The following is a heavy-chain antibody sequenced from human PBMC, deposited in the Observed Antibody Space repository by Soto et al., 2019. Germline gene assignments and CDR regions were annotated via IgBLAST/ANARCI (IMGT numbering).Heavy chain of an antibody. D-gene: IGHD3-22*01. J-gene: IGHJ4*02. CDR2: INPSGGST. V-gene: IGHV1-46*01. Sequence: ASVKVSCEASGYTFTSYYMHWVRQAPGQGLEWMGIINPSGGSTSYAQKFQGRVTMTRDTSTSTVYMELSSLRSEDTAVYYCARGRDYYDSSGGAIGYWGQGTLVTVSS. CDR1: GYTFTSYY. CDR3: ARGRDYYDSSGGAIGY.